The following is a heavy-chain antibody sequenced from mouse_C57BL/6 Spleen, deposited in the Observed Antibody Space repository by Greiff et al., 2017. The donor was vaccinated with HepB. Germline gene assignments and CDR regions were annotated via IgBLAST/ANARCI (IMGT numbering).Heavy chain of an antibody. CDR3: TTRGYDAGFAY. J-gene: IGHJ3*01. V-gene: IGHV14-4*01. CDR2: IDPENGDT. Sequence: EVQRVESGAELVRPGASVKLSCTASGFNIKDDYMHWVKQRPEQGLEWIGWIDPENGDTEYASKFQGKATITADTSSNTAYLQLSSLTSEDTAVYYCTTRGYDAGFAYWGQGTLVTVSA. CDR1: GFNIKDDY. D-gene: IGHD2-2*01.